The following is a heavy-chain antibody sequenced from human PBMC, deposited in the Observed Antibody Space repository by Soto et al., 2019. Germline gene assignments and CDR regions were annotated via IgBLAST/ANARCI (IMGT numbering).Heavy chain of an antibody. Sequence: PGGSLRLSCAASGFTFSSYSMNWVRQAPGKGLEWVSSISSSSSYIYCADSVKGRFTISRDNAKNSLYLQMNSLRAEDTAVYYCARWGLYGMDVWGQGTTVTVSS. CDR3: ARWGLYGMDV. CDR2: ISSSSSYI. J-gene: IGHJ6*02. V-gene: IGHV3-21*01. D-gene: IGHD7-27*01. CDR1: GFTFSSYS.